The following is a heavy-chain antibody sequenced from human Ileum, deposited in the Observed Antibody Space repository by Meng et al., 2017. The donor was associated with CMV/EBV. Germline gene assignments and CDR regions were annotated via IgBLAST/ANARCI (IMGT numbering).Heavy chain of an antibody. CDR2: IYTGGSI. CDR3: VRGYYYDTRGYSATPSEYLQY. D-gene: IGHD3-22*01. Sequence: VELQESGPGLVKPSQTLSLTCTVSGDSITSGSFYWNWIRRPAGKGLEWIGRIYTGGSIDSNPSLKSRVTISVDTSKNQFSLKLTSVTAADTAVYYCVRGYYYDTRGYSATPSEYLQYWGRGTLVTVSS. CDR1: GDSITSGSFY. J-gene: IGHJ1*01. V-gene: IGHV4-61*02.